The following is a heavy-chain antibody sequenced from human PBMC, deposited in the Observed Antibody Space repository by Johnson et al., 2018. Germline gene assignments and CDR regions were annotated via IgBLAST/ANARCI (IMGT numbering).Heavy chain of an antibody. Sequence: VQLLESGGGLVQPGGSRRLSCAASGFTFSSYSMNWVRQAPGKGLEWVSYITSSISTIYYADSVTARFTISRDNAKNSRYLQMNSLRAEHTAVYYCARERAPHDAFDIWGQGTMVTVSS. CDR1: GFTFSSYS. V-gene: IGHV3-48*01. CDR3: ARERAPHDAFDI. J-gene: IGHJ3*02. D-gene: IGHD1-26*01. CDR2: ITSSISTI.